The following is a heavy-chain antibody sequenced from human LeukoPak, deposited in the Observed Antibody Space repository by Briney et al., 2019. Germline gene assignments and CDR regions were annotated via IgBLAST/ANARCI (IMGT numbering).Heavy chain of an antibody. CDR3: ARHTYYDFWSGYFPYYYGMDV. D-gene: IGHD3-3*01. Sequence: SETLCLTCTVSGGSISSYYWSWIRQPPGKGLEWIGYIYYSGSTNYNPSLKSRVTISVDTSKNQFSLKLSSVTAADTAVYYCARHTYYDFWSGYFPYYYGMDVWGQGTTVTVSS. V-gene: IGHV4-59*08. J-gene: IGHJ6*02. CDR1: GGSISSYY. CDR2: IYYSGST.